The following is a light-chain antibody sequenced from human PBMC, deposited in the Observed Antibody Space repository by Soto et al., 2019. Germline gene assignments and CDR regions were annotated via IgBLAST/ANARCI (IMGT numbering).Light chain of an antibody. CDR2: DVS. J-gene: IGLJ1*01. CDR3: CSYAGAFTYV. Sequence: SVLTQPRSVSGSPGHSVTISCTGTSXDVGGYSYVSWYQQHPGKAPKLMISDVSKRPSGVPDRFSGSKFGNTASLTISGLQAEDEADYYCCSYAGAFTYVFGSGTKVTVL. V-gene: IGLV2-11*01. CDR1: SXDVGGYSY.